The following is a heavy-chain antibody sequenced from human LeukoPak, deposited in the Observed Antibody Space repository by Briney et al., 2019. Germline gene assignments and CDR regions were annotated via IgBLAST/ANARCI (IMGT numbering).Heavy chain of an antibody. J-gene: IGHJ3*02. CDR2: IYYSGST. V-gene: IGHV4-39*07. Sequence: PSETLSLTCTVSGSSISSSSYYWGWIRQPPGKGLEWIGSIYYSGSTYYNPSLKSRVTISVDTSKNQFSLKLSSVTAADTAVYYCARDHYYDSSGYYPDAFDIWGQGTMVTVSS. D-gene: IGHD3-22*01. CDR3: ARDHYYDSSGYYPDAFDI. CDR1: GSSISSSSYY.